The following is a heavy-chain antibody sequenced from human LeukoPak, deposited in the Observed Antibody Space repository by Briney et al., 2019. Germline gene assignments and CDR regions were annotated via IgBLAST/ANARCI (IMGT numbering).Heavy chain of an antibody. D-gene: IGHD3-16*01. CDR2: IYSGTNT. V-gene: IGHV3-53*01. Sequence: WGSLRLSCAASGFIVSNKYMSWVRQAPGKGLEWVSVIYSGTNTYYADSVQGRFTISRDTSRNTLYLQMNSLRAEDTAVYYCTRLGPYYFDSWGQGTLVILFS. CDR1: GFIVSNKY. CDR3: TRLGPYYFDS. J-gene: IGHJ4*02.